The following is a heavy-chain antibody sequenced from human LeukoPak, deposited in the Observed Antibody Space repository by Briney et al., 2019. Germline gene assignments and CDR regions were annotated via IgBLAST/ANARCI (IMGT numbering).Heavy chain of an antibody. V-gene: IGHV1-69*05. CDR3: ARGIAVAGRPFDY. CDR1: GGTFSSYA. CDR2: IIPIFGTA. Sequence: SVKVSCKASGGTFSSYAISWVRQAPGQGLEWMGGIIPIFGTANYAQKFQGRVTITTDESTSTAYMELSSLRSEDTAVYYCARGIAVAGRPFDYWGQGTLVTVSS. J-gene: IGHJ4*02. D-gene: IGHD6-19*01.